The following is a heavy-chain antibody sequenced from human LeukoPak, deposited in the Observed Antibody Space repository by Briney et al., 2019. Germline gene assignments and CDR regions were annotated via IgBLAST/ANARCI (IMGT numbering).Heavy chain of an antibody. J-gene: IGHJ3*02. CDR2: INHSGST. D-gene: IGHD5-18*01. CDR3: ATVGYSYVGPRTPSAHRRTGAFDI. CDR1: GGPFSGYY. V-gene: IGHV4-34*01. Sequence: PSETLSLTCAVYGGPFSGYYWSWIRQPPGKGLEWIGEINHSGSTNYNPSLKSRVTISVDTSKNQFSLKLSSVTAADTAVYYCATVGYSYVGPRTPSAHRRTGAFDIWGQGTMVTVSS.